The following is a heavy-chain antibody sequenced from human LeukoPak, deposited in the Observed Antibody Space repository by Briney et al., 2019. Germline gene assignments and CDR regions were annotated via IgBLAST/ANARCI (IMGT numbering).Heavy chain of an antibody. D-gene: IGHD6-13*01. CDR2: INHSGST. CDR1: GGSVSSSNW. Sequence: TLSLTCAVSGGSVSSSNWWSWVRQPPGKGLEWIGEINHSGSTNYNPSLKSRVTISVDTSKNQFSLKLSSVTAADTAVYYCARGQALYSSSWYRSSNWFDPWGQGTLVTVSS. J-gene: IGHJ5*02. CDR3: ARGQALYSSSWYRSSNWFDP. V-gene: IGHV4-4*02.